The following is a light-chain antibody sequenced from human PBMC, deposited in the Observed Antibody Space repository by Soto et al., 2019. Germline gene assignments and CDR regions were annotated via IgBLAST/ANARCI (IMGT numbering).Light chain of an antibody. Sequence: RSPSTLSASVGDRVTITCRASQNIDRWLAWYQQKPGKAPQLLIYKASTLQSGVPSRFSGSGSGTEFTLTISSLQADDFATYYCQQYKSYCTFGQGTKVDIK. CDR1: QNIDRW. CDR2: KAS. V-gene: IGKV1-5*03. J-gene: IGKJ2*02. CDR3: QQYKSYCT.